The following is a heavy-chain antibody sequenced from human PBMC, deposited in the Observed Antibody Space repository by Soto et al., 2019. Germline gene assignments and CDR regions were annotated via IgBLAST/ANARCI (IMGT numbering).Heavy chain of an antibody. CDR3: ARGATVTQYDY. J-gene: IGHJ4*02. Sequence: QVQLQESGPGLVKPSETLSLTCTVSGVSVSSGSFYWAWIRQPPGKGLEWIGFGSYSGTTNYKPCLKSRVTISVDTSRSQLSLKVSSLTAADTAVYYCARGATVTQYDYWGQGTLVTVSS. D-gene: IGHD4-17*01. CDR2: GSYSGTT. CDR1: GVSVSSGSFY. V-gene: IGHV4-61*01.